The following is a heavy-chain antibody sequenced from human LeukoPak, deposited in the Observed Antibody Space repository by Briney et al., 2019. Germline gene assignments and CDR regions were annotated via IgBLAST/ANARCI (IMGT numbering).Heavy chain of an antibody. Sequence: PGGSLRLSCTASGFSFSNAWMSWVRQAPGKGLEWVSVIYSSGSTYYADSVKDRFTISRDNSKNTLFLHMNSLRAEDTAVYYCARNFPTVVTSFDYWGQGTLVTVSS. CDR3: ARNFPTVVTSFDY. CDR1: GFSFSNAW. CDR2: IYSSGST. V-gene: IGHV3-66*01. D-gene: IGHD4-23*01. J-gene: IGHJ4*02.